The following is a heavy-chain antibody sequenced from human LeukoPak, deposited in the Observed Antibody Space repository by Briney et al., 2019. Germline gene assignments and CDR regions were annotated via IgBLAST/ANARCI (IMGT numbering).Heavy chain of an antibody. V-gene: IGHV4-4*02. D-gene: IGHD3-10*01. CDR2: IYHSGST. J-gene: IGHJ5*02. CDR3: ARGNLPSITMVRGVLKKYNWFDP. CDR1: GGSISSSNW. Sequence: PSGTLSLTCAVSGGSISSSNWWSWVRQPPGKGLEWIGEIYHSGSTNYNPSLKSRVTISVDKSKNQFSLKLSSVTAADTAVYYCARGNLPSITMVRGVLKKYNWFDPWGEGTLVTVSS.